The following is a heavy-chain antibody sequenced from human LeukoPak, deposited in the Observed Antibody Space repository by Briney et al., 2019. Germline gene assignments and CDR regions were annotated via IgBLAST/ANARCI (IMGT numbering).Heavy chain of an antibody. CDR1: GFTFSSYA. V-gene: IGHV3-23*01. D-gene: IGHD2-2*01. Sequence: GGSLRLSCAASGFTFSSYAMSWVRQAPGKGLEWVSAISGSGGSTYYADSVKGRFTISRDNSKNTLYLQMNSLRAEDTAVYYCATLGAGGIVVVPAEFDYWGQGTLVTVSS. CDR3: ATLGAGGIVVVPAEFDY. J-gene: IGHJ4*02. CDR2: ISGSGGST.